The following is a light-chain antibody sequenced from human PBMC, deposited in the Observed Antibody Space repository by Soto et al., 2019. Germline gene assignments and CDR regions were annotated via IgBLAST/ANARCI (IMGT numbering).Light chain of an antibody. CDR3: AAWDDSLNGPV. V-gene: IGLV1-44*01. Sequence: QSVLTQPPSASGTPGQRVTISCSGSSSTIGSNTVNWYRQLPGTAPKLLIFGNDQRPSGVPDRFSGSKSGTSASLAISGLQSEDEADYFCAAWDDSLNGPVFGGGTKVTVL. CDR1: SSTIGSNT. J-gene: IGLJ2*01. CDR2: GND.